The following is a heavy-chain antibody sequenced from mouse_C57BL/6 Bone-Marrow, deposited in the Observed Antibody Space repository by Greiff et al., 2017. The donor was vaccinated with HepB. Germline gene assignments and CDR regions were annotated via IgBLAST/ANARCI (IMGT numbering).Heavy chain of an antibody. V-gene: IGHV3-6*01. J-gene: IGHJ2*01. CDR3: ARESWDVVGVDY. D-gene: IGHD1-1*02. Sequence: EVKLQESGPGLVKPSQSLSLTCSVTGYSITSGYYWNWIRQFPGNKLEWMGYISYDGSNNYNPSLKNRISITRDTSKNQFFLKLNSVTTEDTATYYCARESWDVVGVDYWGQGTTLTVSS. CDR2: ISYDGSN. CDR1: GYSITSGYY.